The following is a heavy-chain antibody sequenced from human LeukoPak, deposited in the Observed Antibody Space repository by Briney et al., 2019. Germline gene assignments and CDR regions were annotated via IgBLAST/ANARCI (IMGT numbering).Heavy chain of an antibody. CDR1: GGSISSGDYY. CDR3: ARDGQLLSLGYKYYYGMDV. J-gene: IGHJ6*02. CDR2: IYYSGST. D-gene: IGHD2-2*01. Sequence: SETLSLTCTVSGGSISSGDYYWSWIRQPPGKGLEWIGYIYYSGSTYYNPSLKSRVTISVDTSKNQFSLKLSSVTAADTAEYYCARDGQLLSLGYKYYYGMDVWGQGTTVTVSS. V-gene: IGHV4-30-4*01.